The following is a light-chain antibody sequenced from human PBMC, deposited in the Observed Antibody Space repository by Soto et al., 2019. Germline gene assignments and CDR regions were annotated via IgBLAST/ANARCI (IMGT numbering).Light chain of an antibody. J-gene: IGKJ4*01. Sequence: EIALTQSPGTLSLSPGERATLSCRASQTIGSRYLAWYQQKPGQRPRLLIYGASSRATGIPDRFSGSGSGTDFTLTISRLEPEDLAVYYCQHYVSSPLTFGGGTKVDIK. CDR1: QTIGSRY. CDR3: QHYVSSPLT. V-gene: IGKV3-20*01. CDR2: GAS.